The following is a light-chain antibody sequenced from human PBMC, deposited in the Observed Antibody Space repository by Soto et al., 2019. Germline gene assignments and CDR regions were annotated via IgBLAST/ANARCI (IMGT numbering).Light chain of an antibody. CDR2: DTE. V-gene: IGLV1-51*01. CDR1: RTNIGHNY. J-gene: IGLJ1*01. Sequence: QSLLTQPPSGSEAQGQKGTISRSGSRTNIGHNYVSCSQQLPGPAPKLLLSDTERRPSAIPDRCSGSKSATTAALAITRLPPADDVAYACRTLATSLSAYVFAAGTKVT. CDR3: RTLATSLSAYV.